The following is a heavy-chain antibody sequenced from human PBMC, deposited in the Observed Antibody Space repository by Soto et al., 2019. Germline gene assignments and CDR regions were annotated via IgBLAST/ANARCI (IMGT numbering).Heavy chain of an antibody. CDR3: ARDRAYCSSTSCYTDYWYFDL. CDR2: IIPIFGTA. Sequence: QVQLVQSGAEVKKPGSSVKVSCKASGGTFSSYAISWVRQAPGQGLEWMGGIIPIFGTANYAQKFQGRVTITADKSTSTAYMELSSLRSEDTAVYYCARDRAYCSSTSCYTDYWYFDLWGRGTLVTVSS. CDR1: GGTFSSYA. D-gene: IGHD2-2*02. V-gene: IGHV1-69*06. J-gene: IGHJ2*01.